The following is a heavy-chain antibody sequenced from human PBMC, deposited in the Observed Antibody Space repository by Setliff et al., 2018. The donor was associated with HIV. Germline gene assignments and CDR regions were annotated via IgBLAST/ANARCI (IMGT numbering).Heavy chain of an antibody. D-gene: IGHD2-2*01. V-gene: IGHV4-38-2*01. CDR2: VYHTGST. Sequence: PSETLSLTCAVSGYSISIGYYWGWIRQPPGKGLEWIGNVYHTGSTYYNPSLKSRVTISVDTSKNQFSLKLSSVIAADTAVYYCARHAAGPDGPFDYWGQGTLVTVSS. CDR1: GYSISIGYY. CDR3: ARHAAGPDGPFDY. J-gene: IGHJ4*02.